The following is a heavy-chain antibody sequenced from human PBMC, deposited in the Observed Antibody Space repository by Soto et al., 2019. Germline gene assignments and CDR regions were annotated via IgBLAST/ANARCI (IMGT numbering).Heavy chain of an antibody. V-gene: IGHV4-4*02. D-gene: IGHD3-10*01. J-gene: IGHJ6*02. Sequence: QVQLQESGPGLVKPSGTLSLTCAVSGGSISSSNWWSWVGQPPGKGLEWIGELCHGGCTNYTPSLKSRVTISVDKSKNQFSLKLSSVTAADTAVYYCARVGGYYYAVDVWGQGTTVTVSS. CDR2: LCHGGCT. CDR1: GGSISSSNW. CDR3: ARVGGYYYAVDV.